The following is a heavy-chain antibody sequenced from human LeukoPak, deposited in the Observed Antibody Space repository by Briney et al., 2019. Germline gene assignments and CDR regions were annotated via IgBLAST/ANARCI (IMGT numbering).Heavy chain of an antibody. CDR2: ISGSGGST. J-gene: IGHJ4*02. CDR3: AKDPYDTPYYFDY. D-gene: IGHD3-9*01. CDR1: GFTFSSYA. V-gene: IGHV3-23*01. Sequence: GGSLRLSCAASGFTFSSYAMSWVRQAPGKGLEWVSAISGSGGSTYYADSVKGRFTISRDNSKNTLYLQMNGLRAEGTAVYYCAKDPYDTPYYFDYWGQGTLVTVSS.